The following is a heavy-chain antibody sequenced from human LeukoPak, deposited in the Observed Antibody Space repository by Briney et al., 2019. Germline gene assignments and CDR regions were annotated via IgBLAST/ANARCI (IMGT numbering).Heavy chain of an antibody. CDR1: GFTFDDYA. Sequence: TGGSLRLSCAASGFTFDDYAMHWVRQAPGKGLEWVSGISWNSGSIGYADSVKGRFTISRDNAKNSLYLQMNSLRAEDMALYYCAKDGSGRNFWSGYYEYYFDYWGQGTLVTVSS. V-gene: IGHV3-9*03. J-gene: IGHJ4*02. D-gene: IGHD3-3*01. CDR3: AKDGSGRNFWSGYYEYYFDY. CDR2: ISWNSGSI.